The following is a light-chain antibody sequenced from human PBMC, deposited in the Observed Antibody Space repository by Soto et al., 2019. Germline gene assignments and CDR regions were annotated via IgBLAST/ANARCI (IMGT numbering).Light chain of an antibody. CDR1: SYNIGAGYD. CDR3: QSYDGSLYV. Sequence: QSALTQPPSVSGAPGQSVTISCTGSSYNIGAGYDVHWYQQFPGAAPKLLIYGNSNRPSGVPDRFSGSKSGTSASLAISGLLAEDEADYYCQSYDGSLYVFGSGTKLTVL. J-gene: IGLJ1*01. V-gene: IGLV1-40*01. CDR2: GNS.